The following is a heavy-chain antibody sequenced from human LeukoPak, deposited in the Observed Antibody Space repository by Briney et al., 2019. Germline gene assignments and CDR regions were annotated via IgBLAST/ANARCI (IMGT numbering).Heavy chain of an antibody. Sequence: GGSLRLSCAASGFTFSNAWMSWVRQAPGKGLEWVAVISYDGSNKYYADSVKGRFTISRDNSKNTLYLQMNSLRAEDTAVYYCARVAVAGTPEFDYWGQGTLVTVSS. CDR1: GFTFSNAW. V-gene: IGHV3-30-3*01. J-gene: IGHJ4*02. CDR3: ARVAVAGTPEFDY. CDR2: ISYDGSNK. D-gene: IGHD6-19*01.